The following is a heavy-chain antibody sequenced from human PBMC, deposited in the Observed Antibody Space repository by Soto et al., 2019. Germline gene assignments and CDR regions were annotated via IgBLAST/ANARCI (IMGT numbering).Heavy chain of an antibody. D-gene: IGHD3-22*01. CDR1: GFIFSSYA. CDR3: AKDSYDSSGYYYGY. V-gene: IGHV3-23*01. J-gene: IGHJ4*02. Sequence: EVQLLESGGGLVQPGGSLRLSCAASGFIFSSYAMSWVRQAPGKGLEWVSAISGSGGSTYYADSVKGRFTISRDNSKNTLYLQMNSLRAEDTAVYYCAKDSYDSSGYYYGYWGQGTLVTVSS. CDR2: ISGSGGST.